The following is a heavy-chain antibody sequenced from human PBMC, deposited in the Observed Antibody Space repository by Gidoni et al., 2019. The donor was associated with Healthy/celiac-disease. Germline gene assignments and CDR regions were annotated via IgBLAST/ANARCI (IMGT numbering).Heavy chain of an antibody. D-gene: IGHD2-8*01. J-gene: IGHJ2*01. Sequence: QLQLQESGPGLVKPSETLSLTCTVSGGSISSSSYYWGWIRQPPGKGLEWIGSIYYSGSTYYNPSLKSRVTISVDTSKNQFSLKLSSVTAADTAVYYCARPADCTNGVCVRSHWYFDLWGRGTLVTVSS. CDR1: GGSISSSSYY. CDR2: IYYSGST. V-gene: IGHV4-39*01. CDR3: ARPADCTNGVCVRSHWYFDL.